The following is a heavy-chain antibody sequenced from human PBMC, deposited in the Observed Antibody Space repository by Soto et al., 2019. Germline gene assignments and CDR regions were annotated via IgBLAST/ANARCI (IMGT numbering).Heavy chain of an antibody. D-gene: IGHD2-15*01. V-gene: IGHV4-34*01. J-gene: IGHJ6*03. CDR2: INHLGSI. Sequence: QVQLQQWGAGLLKPSETLSLTCVVSGGSLSDYFWSWIRQPPGMALEWIGEINHLGSINYNPSLKSRVTMSVDTSKNQFSLTLKSGTAADTATYYCARGGISHWAYFYYMDVWDRGTTVTVSS. CDR3: ARGGISHWAYFYYMDV. CDR1: GGSLSDYF.